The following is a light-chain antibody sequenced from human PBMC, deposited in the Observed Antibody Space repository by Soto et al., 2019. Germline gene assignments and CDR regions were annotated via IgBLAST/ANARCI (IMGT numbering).Light chain of an antibody. CDR3: SSYAGSNLLYV. J-gene: IGLJ1*01. CDR1: SSDVGGYNY. CDR2: EVS. V-gene: IGLV2-8*01. Sequence: QSVLTQPPSASGSPGQSVTISCTGTSSDVGGYNYVSWYQQHPGKAPKLMIYEVSKRPSGVPDRFSGSKSGNTASLTVSGLQAEDEADYYCSSYAGSNLLYVFGTGTKGTVL.